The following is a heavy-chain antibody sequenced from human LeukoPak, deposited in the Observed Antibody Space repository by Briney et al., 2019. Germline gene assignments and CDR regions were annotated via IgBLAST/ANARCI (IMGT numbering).Heavy chain of an antibody. CDR1: GYTFTAYY. J-gene: IGHJ4*02. CDR2: IKPSTGDT. D-gene: IGHD4-17*01. V-gene: IGHV1-2*02. Sequence: ASVKVSCKTSGYTFTAYYMHWVRPAPGQGLEWMGWIKPSTGDTNYAQNFQGRVAMTRDTSITTAYMELSRLRSDDTAMYYCVATTYSDYVQFDYWGQGTLVTVSS. CDR3: VATTYSDYVQFDY.